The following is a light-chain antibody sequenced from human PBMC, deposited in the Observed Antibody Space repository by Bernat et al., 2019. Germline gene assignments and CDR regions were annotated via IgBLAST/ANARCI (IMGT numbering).Light chain of an antibody. J-gene: IGKJ3*01. CDR1: QSVSSNY. V-gene: IGKV3-20*01. CDR3: QHYVSSFT. CDR2: SAS. Sequence: EIVLTQSPGTLSLSPGDRATLSCRASQSVSSNYLAWYQQKPGQAPRLLIYSASSRAPGIPDRFSGSGSGTDFTLTISRLEPEDFAVYYCQHYVSSFTFGPGTKVDIK.